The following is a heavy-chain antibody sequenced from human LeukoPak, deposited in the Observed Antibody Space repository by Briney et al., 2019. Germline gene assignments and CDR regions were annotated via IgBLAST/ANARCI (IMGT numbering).Heavy chain of an antibody. J-gene: IGHJ6*03. D-gene: IGHD3-9*01. V-gene: IGHV3-21*04. CDR3: AKQGRDWLRDYYYYMDV. Sequence: GGSLRLSCAASGFTFSSYSMNWVRQAPGKGLEWVSSISSSSYIYYADSVKGRFTISRDNSKNTLYLQMNSLRAEDTAVYYCAKQGRDWLRDYYYYMDVWGKGTTVTISS. CDR1: GFTFSSYS. CDR2: ISSSSYI.